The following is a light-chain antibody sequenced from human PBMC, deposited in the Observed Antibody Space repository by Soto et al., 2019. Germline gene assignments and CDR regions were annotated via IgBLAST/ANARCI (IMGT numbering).Light chain of an antibody. V-gene: IGKV2-28*01. CDR2: LGS. J-gene: IGKJ3*01. CDR3: MQALQTPRT. Sequence: DLVMTQSPLSLPVTPGEPASISCRSSQSLLYGNGYNFLDWYVQKPGQSPHLLIYLGSTRASGVPVRFNGTGSGTDFTLKISRVEAEYVGIYYCMQALQTPRTFGPGTKVEI. CDR1: QSLLYGNGYNF.